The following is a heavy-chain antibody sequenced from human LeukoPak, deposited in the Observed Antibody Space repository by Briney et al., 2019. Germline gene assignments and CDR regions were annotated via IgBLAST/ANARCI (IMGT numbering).Heavy chain of an antibody. CDR2: ISHDGRNA. V-gene: IGHV3-30*04. J-gene: IGHJ4*02. D-gene: IGHD4-17*01. Sequence: GRSLRLSCAASGFSFSSYAMHWVRQAPGEGLEWVSVISHDGRNAYYADSVKGRFTISRANSNNTLSLQMDSLSAEDTAVYYCASGLFTVTTIDYWGQGTLVTVSS. CDR3: ASGLFTVTTIDY. CDR1: GFSFSSYA.